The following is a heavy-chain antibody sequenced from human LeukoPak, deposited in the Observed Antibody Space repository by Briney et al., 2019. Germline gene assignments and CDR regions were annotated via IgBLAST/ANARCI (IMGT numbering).Heavy chain of an antibody. V-gene: IGHV3-48*04. CDR2: ISSSSGSSSTI. Sequence: GGSLRLSCAASGFTFSDYAMNWVRQAPGKGLEWVSYISSSSGSSSTIYYVDSVKGRFTISRDNGKNSLYLQMHRLRAEDTAVYYCANSGPYYDSSGWDYWGQGTLVTVSS. J-gene: IGHJ4*02. CDR3: ANSGPYYDSSGWDY. D-gene: IGHD3-22*01. CDR1: GFTFSDYA.